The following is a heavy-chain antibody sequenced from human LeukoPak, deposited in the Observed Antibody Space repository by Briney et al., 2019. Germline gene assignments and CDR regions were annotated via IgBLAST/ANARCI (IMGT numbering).Heavy chain of an antibody. CDR2: IYYSGST. D-gene: IGHD1-26*01. Sequence: SETLSLTCTVSGGSISSSSYYWGWIRQPPGKGLEWIGSIYYSGSTYYNPSLKSRVTISVDTSKNQFSLKLSSVTAADTAVYYCARHSGTDTGNVDYWGQGTLATVSS. V-gene: IGHV4-39*01. CDR1: GGSISSSSYY. CDR3: ARHSGTDTGNVDY. J-gene: IGHJ4*02.